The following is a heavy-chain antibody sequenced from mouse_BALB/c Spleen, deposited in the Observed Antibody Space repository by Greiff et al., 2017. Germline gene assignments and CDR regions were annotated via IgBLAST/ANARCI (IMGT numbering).Heavy chain of an antibody. CDR2: ISYDGSN. D-gene: IGHD2-2*01. Sequence: DVQLQESGPGLVKPSQSLSLTCSVTGYSITSGYYWNWIRQFPGNKLEWMGYISYDGSNNYNPSLKNRISITRDTSKNQFFLKLNSVTTEDTATYYCARHGYDYAMDYWGQGTSVTVSS. J-gene: IGHJ4*01. V-gene: IGHV3-6*02. CDR1: GYSITSGYY. CDR3: ARHGYDYAMDY.